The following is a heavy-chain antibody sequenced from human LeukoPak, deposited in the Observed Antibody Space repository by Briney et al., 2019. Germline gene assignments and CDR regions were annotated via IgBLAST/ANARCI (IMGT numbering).Heavy chain of an antibody. V-gene: IGHV4-59*08. CDR1: GGSISSYY. D-gene: IGHD3-3*01. Sequence: SETLSLTCTVSGGSISSYYWCWIWQPPGKGLELIGYIYYSGSTNYNPSLKRRVTISVDTSKTQFSLKLRSVTAADTAVYSCARHHRYDFWSGYYTGGAFDIWGQGTMVTVSS. CDR2: IYYSGST. J-gene: IGHJ3*02. CDR3: ARHHRYDFWSGYYTGGAFDI.